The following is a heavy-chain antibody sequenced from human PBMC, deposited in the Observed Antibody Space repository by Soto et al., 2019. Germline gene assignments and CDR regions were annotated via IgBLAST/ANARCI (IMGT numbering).Heavy chain of an antibody. V-gene: IGHV1-2*02. CDR3: ARGYDYYHAVDV. Sequence: ASGKVSCKASGYTFSAYYMHWVRQAPGQGLEGMGWTNPNSGGTNYAQTFQGRVTMTRDTSTGTAYMEVKRLRSEDTAVYYCARGYDYYHAVDVWGQGTTVTVSS. D-gene: IGHD6-13*01. CDR2: TNPNSGGT. J-gene: IGHJ6*02. CDR1: GYTFSAYY.